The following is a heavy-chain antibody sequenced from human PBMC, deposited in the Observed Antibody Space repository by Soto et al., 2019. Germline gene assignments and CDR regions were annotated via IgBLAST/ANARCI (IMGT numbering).Heavy chain of an antibody. CDR3: ARAQRYDFWSGYYPFGSYFDY. CDR2: INTGNGDT. V-gene: IGHV1-3*04. CDR1: GYTFTTYP. Sequence: ASVKVSCKASGYTFTTYPIHWVRQAPGQRLEWMGWINTGNGDTKYSQKFQGRVTITRDTSASTAYMELSSLRSEDTAVYYCARAQRYDFWSGYYPFGSYFDYWGQGTLVTVS. D-gene: IGHD3-3*01. J-gene: IGHJ4*02.